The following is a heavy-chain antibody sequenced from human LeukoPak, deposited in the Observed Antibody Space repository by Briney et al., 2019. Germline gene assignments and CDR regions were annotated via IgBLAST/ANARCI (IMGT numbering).Heavy chain of an antibody. J-gene: IGHJ5*02. CDR3: ARAGYKPGMGCSSTSCYYWFGP. V-gene: IGHV1-69*13. CDR1: GGTFSSYA. CDR2: IIPIFGTA. Sequence: PLASVKVSCKASGGTFSSYAISWVRQAPGQGLEWMGGIIPIFGTANYAQKFQGRVTITADESTSTAYMELSSLRSEDTAVYYCARAGYKPGMGCSSTSCYYWFGPWGQGTLVTVSS. D-gene: IGHD2-2*01.